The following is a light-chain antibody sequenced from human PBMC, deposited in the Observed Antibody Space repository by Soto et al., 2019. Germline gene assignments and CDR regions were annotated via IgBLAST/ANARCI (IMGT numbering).Light chain of an antibody. CDR3: QQYGSSPWP. J-gene: IGKJ1*01. Sequence: EIVLTQSPGTLSLSPGERATLSCRASRNINGNYLGWYQLKRGQAPRLLIYGTSTRATGIPDRFSGSGSGTDFTLTISRLEPEDFAVYDCQQYGSSPWPFGQGTKVEIK. CDR2: GTS. V-gene: IGKV3-20*01. CDR1: RNINGNY.